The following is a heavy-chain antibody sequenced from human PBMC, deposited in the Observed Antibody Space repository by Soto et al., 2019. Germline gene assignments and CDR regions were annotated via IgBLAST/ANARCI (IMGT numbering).Heavy chain of an antibody. D-gene: IGHD3-16*01. CDR3: AKDSSVLQAYFDY. CDR1: GFTFSSYG. V-gene: IGHV3-33*06. CDR2: IWYDGSNK. J-gene: IGHJ4*02. Sequence: GGSLRLSCAASGFTFSSYGMHWVRQAPGKGLEWVAVIWYDGSNKYYADSVKGRFTISRDNSKNTLYLQMNSLRAEDTAVYYCAKDSSVLQAYFDYWGQGTLVTVSS.